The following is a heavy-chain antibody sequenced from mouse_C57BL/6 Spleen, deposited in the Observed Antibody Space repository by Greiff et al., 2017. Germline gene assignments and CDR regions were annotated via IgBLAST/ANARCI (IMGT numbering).Heavy chain of an antibody. CDR2: ISSGGSYT. CDR3: ARHYGSSSWFAY. V-gene: IGHV5-6*01. D-gene: IGHD1-1*01. CDR1: GFTFSSYG. J-gene: IGHJ3*01. Sequence: DVQLVESGGDLVKPGGSLKLSCAASGFTFSSYGMSWVRQTPDKRLEWVATISSGGSYTYSPDSVKGRFTISRDHAKNTLYLQMSSLKSEDTAMYYCARHYGSSSWFAYWGQGTLVTVSA.